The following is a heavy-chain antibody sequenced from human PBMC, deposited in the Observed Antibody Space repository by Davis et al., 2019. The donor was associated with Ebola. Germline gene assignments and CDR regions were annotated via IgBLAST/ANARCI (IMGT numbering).Heavy chain of an antibody. CDR2: IQQDGGDK. J-gene: IGHJ4*01. Sequence: GESLKISCAASGFTFYRYEMNWVRQAPGRGLEWVANIQQDGGDKHYLESVKGRFTISRDNTKDLVFLELNSLRVEDTGVYYFDYWGHGAPVTVSS. CDR3: DY. V-gene: IGHV3-7*01. CDR1: GFTFYRYE.